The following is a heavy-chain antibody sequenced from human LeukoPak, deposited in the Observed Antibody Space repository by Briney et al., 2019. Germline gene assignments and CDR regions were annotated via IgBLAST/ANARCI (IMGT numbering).Heavy chain of an antibody. Sequence: ASVKVSCKASGYTFTGYYMHWVRQAPGQGLEWMGWINPNSGGTSYAQKFQGRVTMTRDTSISTAYMELSRLRSDDTAVYYCAREGSAVAGDPFDYWGQGTLVTVSS. J-gene: IGHJ4*02. CDR3: AREGSAVAGDPFDY. V-gene: IGHV1-2*02. D-gene: IGHD6-19*01. CDR2: INPNSGGT. CDR1: GYTFTGYY.